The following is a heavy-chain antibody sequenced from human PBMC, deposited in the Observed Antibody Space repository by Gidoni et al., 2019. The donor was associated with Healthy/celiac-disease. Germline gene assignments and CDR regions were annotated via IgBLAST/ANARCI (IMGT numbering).Heavy chain of an antibody. CDR3: ARVDYGDYGGFQH. J-gene: IGHJ1*01. V-gene: IGHV4-31*02. D-gene: IGHD4-17*01. CDR2: IYYSGST. Sequence: LEWIGYIYYSGSTYYNPSLKSRVTISVDTSKNQFSLKLSSVTAADTAVYYCARVDYGDYGGFQHWGQGTLVTVSS.